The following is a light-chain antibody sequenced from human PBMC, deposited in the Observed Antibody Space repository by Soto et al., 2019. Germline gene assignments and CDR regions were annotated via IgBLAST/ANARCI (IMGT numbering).Light chain of an antibody. Sequence: SYELTQPPSVSVAPGQTARLTCGGNNIAGKSVHWYQQKPGQAPVLVVYNDFDRPSGIPERFSGYKSGDTATLTISGVEAGNGADYSYQVWVSSSDHSVFGVGTKVPVL. CDR3: QVWVSSSDHSV. V-gene: IGLV3-21*02. CDR1: NIAGKS. CDR2: NDF. J-gene: IGLJ2*01.